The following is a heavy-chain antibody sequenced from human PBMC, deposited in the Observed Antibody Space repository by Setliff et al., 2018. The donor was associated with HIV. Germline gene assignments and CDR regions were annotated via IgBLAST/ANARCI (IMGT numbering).Heavy chain of an antibody. D-gene: IGHD3-16*01. Sequence: SETLSLTCAVSGYSINSGYYWGWIRQPPGKGLEWIGNIYHSGNTYYNPSLKSRVTISVDTSKNQFSLNLSSVTAADTAVYYCVRGGSWGIIWGQGAVVTVSS. CDR1: GYSINSGYY. V-gene: IGHV4-38-2*01. CDR2: IYHSGNT. J-gene: IGHJ3*02. CDR3: VRGGSWGII.